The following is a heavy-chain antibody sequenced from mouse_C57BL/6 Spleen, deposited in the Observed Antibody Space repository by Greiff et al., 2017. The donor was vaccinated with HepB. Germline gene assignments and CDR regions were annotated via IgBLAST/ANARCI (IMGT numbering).Heavy chain of an antibody. V-gene: IGHV1-50*01. CDR2: IDPSDSYT. J-gene: IGHJ2*01. D-gene: IGHD4-1*01. Sequence: QVQLQQPGAELVKPGASVKLSCKASGYTFTSYWMQWVKQRPGQGLEWIGEIDPSDSYTNYNQKFKGKATLTVDTSSSTAYMQLSSLTSEDSAVYYCARGELTYFDYWGQGTTLTVSS. CDR3: ARGELTYFDY. CDR1: GYTFTSYW.